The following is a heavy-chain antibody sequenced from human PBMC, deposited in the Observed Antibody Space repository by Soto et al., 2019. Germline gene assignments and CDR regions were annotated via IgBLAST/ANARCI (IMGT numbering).Heavy chain of an antibody. V-gene: IGHV6-1*01. J-gene: IGHJ6*02. Sequence: SQTLSLTCAISGDSVSSNSAAWNWIRQSPSRGLEWLGRTYYRSKWYNDYAVSVKSRITIDPDTSKNQFSLQLNSVTPEDTAVYYCARDGTIVVVPAAIAYYYYGMDVWGQGTTVTV. CDR3: ARDGTIVVVPAAIAYYYYGMDV. CDR2: TYYRSKWYN. D-gene: IGHD2-2*01. CDR1: GDSVSSNSAA.